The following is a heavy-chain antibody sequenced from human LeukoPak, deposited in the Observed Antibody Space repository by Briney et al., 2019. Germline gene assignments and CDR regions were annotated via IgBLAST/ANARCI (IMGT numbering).Heavy chain of an antibody. Sequence: PSETLSLTCAVYGGSFSDYFWGWIRQPPGKGLEWIGEINHSGRTYYNPSLKSRVTISVDTSKNQFSLNLSSVTAADTAVYYCARDTFQPGLIDSWGQGTLVTVSS. CDR2: INHSGRT. V-gene: IGHV4-34*01. J-gene: IGHJ4*02. CDR1: GGSFSDYF. D-gene: IGHD2-2*01. CDR3: ARDTFQPGLIDS.